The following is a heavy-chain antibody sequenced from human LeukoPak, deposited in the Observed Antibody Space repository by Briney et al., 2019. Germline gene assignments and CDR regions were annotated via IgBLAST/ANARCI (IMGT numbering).Heavy chain of an antibody. CDR2: IIPIFGTA. D-gene: IGHD3-3*01. CDR1: GGTFSSYA. CDR3: ARESYDFWSGYTQSPGWFDP. V-gene: IGHV1-69*05. Sequence: ASVKVSCKASGGTFSSYAISWVRQAPGQGLEWMGGIIPIFGTANYAQKFQGRVTITTDESTSTAYMELSSLRSEDTAVYYCARESYDFWSGYTQSPGWFDPWGQGTLVTVSS. J-gene: IGHJ5*02.